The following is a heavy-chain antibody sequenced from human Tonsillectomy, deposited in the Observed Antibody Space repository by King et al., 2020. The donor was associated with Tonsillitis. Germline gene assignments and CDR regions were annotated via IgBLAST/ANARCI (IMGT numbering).Heavy chain of an antibody. CDR3: ARDDYYDSSGGFDY. CDR1: GYTFTRYG. D-gene: IGHD3-22*01. J-gene: IGHJ4*02. Sequence: QLVQSGAEVKKPGASVKVSCKASGYTFTRYGISWVRQAPGQGLEWMGWISAYNGNTNYAQKVQGRVTMTTDTSTGTAYMELRSLRSDDTAVYYCARDDYYDSSGGFDYWGQGTLVTVSS. CDR2: ISAYNGNT. V-gene: IGHV1-18*01.